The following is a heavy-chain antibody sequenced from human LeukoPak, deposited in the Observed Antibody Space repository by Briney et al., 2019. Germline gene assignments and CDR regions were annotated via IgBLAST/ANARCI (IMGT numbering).Heavy chain of an antibody. J-gene: IGHJ4*02. CDR3: VRRGAVTAFDS. D-gene: IGHD2-21*02. Sequence: GESLKISCKGSGYTFSSYWIGWVRQMPGKGLERMGIFYPDDSYTTYSPSFRGQVIISADKSISTAYLQWSSLKASDTAMYYCVRRGAVTAFDSWGQGTLVTVSS. CDR2: FYPDDSYT. CDR1: GYTFSSYW. V-gene: IGHV5-51*01.